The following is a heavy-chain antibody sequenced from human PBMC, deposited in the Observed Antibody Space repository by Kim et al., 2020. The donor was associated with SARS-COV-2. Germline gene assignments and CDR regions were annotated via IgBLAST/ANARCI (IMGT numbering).Heavy chain of an antibody. Sequence: ASVKVSCKASGYTFTSYYMHWVRQAPGQGLEWMGIINPSDGSTNYAQKFQGRVTMTRDTSTSTVYMELSSLRSEDTAVYYCARDPQSGSYYYGMDVWGQGTTVTDSS. CDR2: INPSDGST. J-gene: IGHJ6*02. CDR3: ARDPQSGSYYYGMDV. CDR1: GYTFTSYY. D-gene: IGHD1-26*01. V-gene: IGHV1-46*01.